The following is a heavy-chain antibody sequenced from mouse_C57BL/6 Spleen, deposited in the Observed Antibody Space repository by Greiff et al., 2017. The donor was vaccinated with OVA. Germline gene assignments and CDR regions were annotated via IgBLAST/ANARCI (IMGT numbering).Heavy chain of an antibody. V-gene: IGHV1-55*01. CDR2: IYPGSGST. Sequence: VQLQQPGAELVKPGASVKMSCKASGYTFTSYWITWVKQRPGQGLEWIGDIYPGSGSTNYNEKFKSKATLTVDTSSSTAYMQLSSLTSEDSAVYYCARGIYYDYDGYFDVWGTGTTVTVSS. D-gene: IGHD2-4*01. CDR1: GYTFTSYW. CDR3: ARGIYYDYDGYFDV. J-gene: IGHJ1*03.